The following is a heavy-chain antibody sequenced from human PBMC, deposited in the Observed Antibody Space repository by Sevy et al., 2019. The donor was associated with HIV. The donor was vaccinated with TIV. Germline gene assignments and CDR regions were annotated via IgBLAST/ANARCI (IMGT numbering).Heavy chain of an antibody. Sequence: GGSLRLSCAASGFTFSHYYMSWIRRAPGKGLEWVSSSSSSGNTIDYTDSVKGRFTISRDNAKNSLYLQMDSLRAEDTAVYYCARDPTYYDFWSGYYTGWFDPWGQGTLVTVSS. J-gene: IGHJ5*02. CDR1: GFTFSHYY. V-gene: IGHV3-11*01. CDR2: SSSSGNTI. CDR3: ARDPTYYDFWSGYYTGWFDP. D-gene: IGHD3-3*01.